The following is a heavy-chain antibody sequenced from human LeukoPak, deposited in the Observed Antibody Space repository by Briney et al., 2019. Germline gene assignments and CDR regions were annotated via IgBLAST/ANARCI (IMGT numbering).Heavy chain of an antibody. J-gene: IGHJ4*02. CDR2: ISDDTYIT. V-gene: IGHV3-53*01. CDR3: AKGVVDTAMTKGVDY. CDR1: GFTVSDNC. Sequence: GGSLRLSCVASGFTVSDNCMSWVRQAPGKGLEWVSVISDDTYITRYADSVKGRFTISRDNSKSTLYLQMNSLRVEDTATYYCAKGVVDTAMTKGVDYWGQGSLVTVSS. D-gene: IGHD5-18*01.